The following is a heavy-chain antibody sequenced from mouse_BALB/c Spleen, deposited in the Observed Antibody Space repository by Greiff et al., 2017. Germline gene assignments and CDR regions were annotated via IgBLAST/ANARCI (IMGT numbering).Heavy chain of an antibody. J-gene: IGHJ2*01. CDR2: INSNGGST. CDR3: ARDRGTMVSLDY. V-gene: IGHV5-6-2*01. D-gene: IGHD2-2*01. CDR1: GFTFSSYY. Sequence: EVQRVESGGGLVKLGGSLKLSCAASGFTFSSYYMSWVRQTPEKRLELVAAINSNGGSTYYPDTVKGRFTISRDNAKNNLYLQMSSLKSEDTAMYYCARDRGTMVSLDYWGQGTTLTVSS.